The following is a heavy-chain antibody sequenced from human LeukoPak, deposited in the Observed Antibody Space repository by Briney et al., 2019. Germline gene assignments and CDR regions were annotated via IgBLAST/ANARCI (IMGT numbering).Heavy chain of an antibody. V-gene: IGHV5-51*01. D-gene: IGHD2-2*01. CDR1: GYNFAHYR. CDR3: ARLWGGVVPADDAFDI. Sequence: GESLKISCTGSGYNFAHYRIGWVRQLPGKGLELMGIIHPGDSNTTYSPSFQGQSTISADKSISSAYLQWSSLRASDTAMYYCARLWGGVVPADDAFDIWGQGTMVTVSS. J-gene: IGHJ3*02. CDR2: IHPGDSNT.